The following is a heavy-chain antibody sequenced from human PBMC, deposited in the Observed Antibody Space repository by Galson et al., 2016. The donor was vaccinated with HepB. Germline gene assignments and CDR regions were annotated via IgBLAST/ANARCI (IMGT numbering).Heavy chain of an antibody. Sequence: SLRLSCAASGFTFSSYPMHWVRQAPGKGLEWVAVISYDGINKYYADSVKGRFTISRDNSKNTLYLQMNSLRPEDTAVYFCARDRGRSNWSYYDYSMDVWGQGTTVTVSS. V-gene: IGHV3-30*04. CDR1: GFTFSSYP. CDR3: ARDRGRSNWSYYDYSMDV. D-gene: IGHD1-20*01. J-gene: IGHJ6*02. CDR2: ISYDGINK.